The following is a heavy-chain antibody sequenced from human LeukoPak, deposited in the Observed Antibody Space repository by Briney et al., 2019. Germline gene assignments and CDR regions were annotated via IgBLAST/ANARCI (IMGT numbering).Heavy chain of an antibody. J-gene: IGHJ4*02. Sequence: PGGSLRPSCAASGFTVSSNYMSWVRQAPGKGLEWVSVIYSGGSTYYADSVKGRFTISRDNSKNTLYLQINSLRIGDPAAYYCAREIHYGEPDYWGQGTLVTVSS. CDR1: GFTVSSNY. D-gene: IGHD4-17*01. CDR2: IYSGGST. CDR3: AREIHYGEPDY. V-gene: IGHV3-53*01.